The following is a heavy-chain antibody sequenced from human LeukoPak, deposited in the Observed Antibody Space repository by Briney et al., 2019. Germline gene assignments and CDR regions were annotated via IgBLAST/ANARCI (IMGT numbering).Heavy chain of an antibody. CDR1: GFAFSSYS. V-gene: IGHV3-21*01. CDR2: ISSSSSYI. J-gene: IGHJ4*02. Sequence: GGSLRLSCAASGFAFSSYSMNWVRQAPGKGLEWVSSISSSSSYIYYADSVKGRFTISRDNAKNSLYLQMNSLRAEDTAVYYCARDYDSSGYYDYWGQGTLVTVSS. D-gene: IGHD3-22*01. CDR3: ARDYDSSGYYDY.